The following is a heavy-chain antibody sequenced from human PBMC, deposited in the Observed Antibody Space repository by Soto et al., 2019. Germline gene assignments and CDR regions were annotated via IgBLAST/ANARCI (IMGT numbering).Heavy chain of an antibody. Sequence: QVQLVESGGGVVQPGRSLRLSCAASGFTFSSYAMHWVRQAPGKGLEWVAVISYDGSNKYYADSVKGRFTISRDNSKNTLYLQMNSLRAEDTAVYYCASHPSIVVVRNDAFDIWGQGTMVTVSS. V-gene: IGHV3-30-3*01. CDR3: ASHPSIVVVRNDAFDI. D-gene: IGHD2-21*01. CDR2: ISYDGSNK. J-gene: IGHJ3*02. CDR1: GFTFSSYA.